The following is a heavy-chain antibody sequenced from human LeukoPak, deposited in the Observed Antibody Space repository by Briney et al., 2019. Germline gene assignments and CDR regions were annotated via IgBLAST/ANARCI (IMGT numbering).Heavy chain of an antibody. CDR1: GYTFTSYA. Sequence: VASVNVSCKASGYTFTSYAMHWVRQAPGQRLEWMGWINAGNGNTKYSQKFQGRVTITRDTSASTAYMELSSLRSEDTAVYYCARDILTGYSSHFDYWGQGTLVTVSS. J-gene: IGHJ4*02. V-gene: IGHV1-3*01. CDR2: INAGNGNT. CDR3: ARDILTGYSSHFDY. D-gene: IGHD3-9*01.